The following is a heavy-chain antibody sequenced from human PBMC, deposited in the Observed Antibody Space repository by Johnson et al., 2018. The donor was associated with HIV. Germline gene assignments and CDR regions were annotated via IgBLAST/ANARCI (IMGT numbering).Heavy chain of an antibody. CDR1: GFTFSSYG. J-gene: IGHJ3*02. D-gene: IGHD4-17*01. CDR2: ISYDGSNK. V-gene: IGHV3-30*18. Sequence: QVQLVESGGGVVQPGRSLRLSCAASGFTFSSYGMHWVRQAPGKGLEWVAVISYDGSNKYYADSVKGRFTISRDNSKNTLYLQMNSLRAEDTAVYYCANLNDYGDYWGPDAFDIWGHGTTVTVSS. CDR3: ANLNDYGDYWGPDAFDI.